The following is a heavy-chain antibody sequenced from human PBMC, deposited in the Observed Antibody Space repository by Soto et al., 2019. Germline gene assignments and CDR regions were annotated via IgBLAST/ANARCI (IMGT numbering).Heavy chain of an antibody. D-gene: IGHD3-10*02. CDR1: GYTFTSYG. V-gene: IGHV1-18*01. CDR3: VIVYGGSGWGLDS. CDR2: ISGYNGNT. J-gene: IGHJ4*02. Sequence: QVQLVQSGAEVKKPGASVKVYCKASGYTFTSYGISWVRQAPGQGLEWMGWISGYNGNTNSAQKLQGRVTMTTDTSRSTAYMELRSPGTDDTAVYSCVIVYGGSGWGLDSWGQGTTVTVAA.